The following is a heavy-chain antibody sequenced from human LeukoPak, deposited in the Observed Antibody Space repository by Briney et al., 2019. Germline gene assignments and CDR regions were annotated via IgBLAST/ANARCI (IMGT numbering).Heavy chain of an antibody. V-gene: IGHV4-39*07. CDR3: AREDYGFDY. CDR1: GDSISSGSYY. Sequence: PSETLSLTCSVSGDSISSGSYYWGWIRQPPGKGLEWIGTGSTYYNPSLKSRVTISLDTSRNQFSLRLTSVTAADTAVYYCAREDYGFDYWGQGTLVTVSS. CDR2: GST. J-gene: IGHJ4*02. D-gene: IGHD4/OR15-4a*01.